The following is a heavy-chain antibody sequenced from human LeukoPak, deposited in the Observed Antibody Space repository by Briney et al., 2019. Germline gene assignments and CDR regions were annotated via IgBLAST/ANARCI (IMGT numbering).Heavy chain of an antibody. V-gene: IGHV4-39*02. J-gene: IGHJ4*02. CDR3: AKDLHCSGGSCAHAPDY. CDR2: IYYSGNT. CDR1: GVSISSSNSY. Sequence: MSSETLSLTCTVTGVSISSSNSYWGWIRQPPGKGLEWIGSIYYSGNTYYNASLKSQVSISIDTSKNQFSLRLTSVTAADTAVYYCAKDLHCSGGSCAHAPDYWGQGTLVTVSS. D-gene: IGHD2-15*01.